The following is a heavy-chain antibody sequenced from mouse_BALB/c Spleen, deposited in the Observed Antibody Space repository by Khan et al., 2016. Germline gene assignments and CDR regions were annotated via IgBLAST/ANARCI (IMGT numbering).Heavy chain of an antibody. CDR1: GYTFTNYG. CDR2: INTYTGEP. V-gene: IGHV9-3-1*01. D-gene: IGHD1-1*01. Sequence: QIQLVQSGPELKKPGETVKISCKASGYTFTNYGMNWVKQAPGKGLKWMGWINTYTGEPTYADDFKGRFAFSLETSASTAYLQINNLKNEDTATYFCVRYYCGSSSYFDVWGAGTTVTVSS. CDR3: VRYYCGSSSYFDV. J-gene: IGHJ1*01.